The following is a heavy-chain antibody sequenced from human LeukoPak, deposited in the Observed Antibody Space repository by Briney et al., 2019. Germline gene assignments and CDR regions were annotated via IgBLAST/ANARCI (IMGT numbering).Heavy chain of an antibody. CDR1: GFTFSKYW. Sequence: GGSLRLSCAASGFTFSKYWMLWVRHAPGRGLESVSRINTDGTVTTYADSVKGRITVSRDNADNTMFLQMNSVRDEDTAVYYCATKQWLAPPPDSWGQGTPVTVSS. D-gene: IGHD6-19*01. CDR2: INTDGTVT. V-gene: IGHV3-74*01. CDR3: ATKQWLAPPPDS. J-gene: IGHJ4*02.